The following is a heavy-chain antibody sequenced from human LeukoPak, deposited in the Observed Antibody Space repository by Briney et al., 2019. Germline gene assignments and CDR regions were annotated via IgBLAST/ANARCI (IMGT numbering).Heavy chain of an antibody. CDR2: INPDSGAT. V-gene: IGHV1-2*02. D-gene: IGHD2-8*02. J-gene: IGHJ4*02. CDR1: GYTLSHYY. CDR3: ARDFTGGYVDY. Sequence: GASVKVSCKTSGYTLSHYYVHWVRQAPGQGFERMGWINPDSGATNYAQKFQGRVTMTRDTSISTAYMELSRLRSEDTAGYYCARDFTGGYVDYWGQGTLVTVSS.